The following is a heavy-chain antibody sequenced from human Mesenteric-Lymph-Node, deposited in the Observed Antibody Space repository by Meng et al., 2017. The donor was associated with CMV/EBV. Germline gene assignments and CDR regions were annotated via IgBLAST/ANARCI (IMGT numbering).Heavy chain of an antibody. Sequence: SGPTLVKPTQTLTLTCTFSGFSLSTSGVGVGWIRQPPGKALEWLALIYWNDDKRYSPSLKSRLTITKDTSKNQVVLIMTNMDPVDTATYYCAHWTYYYDSSGPGNFDYWGQGTLVTVFS. CDR2: IYWNDDK. V-gene: IGHV2-5*01. D-gene: IGHD3-22*01. CDR3: AHWTYYYDSSGPGNFDY. J-gene: IGHJ4*02. CDR1: GFSLSTSGVG.